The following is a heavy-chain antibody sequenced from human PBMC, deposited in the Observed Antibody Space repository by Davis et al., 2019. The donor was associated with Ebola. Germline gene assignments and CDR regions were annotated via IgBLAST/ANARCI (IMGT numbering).Heavy chain of an antibody. CDR1: GDTFLNYW. J-gene: IGHJ5*02. CDR3: ARQMTRLYNWFDP. Sequence: GESLKISCKDSGDTFLNYWIAWVRQMPGKGLEWMGIIYPGDSDTRYSPSFQGHVTFSVDRSTTTAYLQWSSLRASDTAMYYCARQMTRLYNWFDPWGQGTLVTVSS. CDR2: IYPGDSDT. V-gene: IGHV5-51*01.